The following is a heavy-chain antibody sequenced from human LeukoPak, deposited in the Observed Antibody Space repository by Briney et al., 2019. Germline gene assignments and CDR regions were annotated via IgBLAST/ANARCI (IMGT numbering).Heavy chain of an antibody. J-gene: IGHJ6*02. CDR1: GFTVSSYD. D-gene: IGHD1-7*01. CDR2: ISGGSTNT. V-gene: IGHV3-23*01. Sequence: GGSLRLSCAASGFTVSSYDMRWVRQAPGKGLEWVSTISGGSTNTYYADSVKGRFTISRDNSKNTLYLQMYSLRVEDTAVYYCAKEVELKYYCAMDVWGQGTTVTVSS. CDR3: AKEVELKYYCAMDV.